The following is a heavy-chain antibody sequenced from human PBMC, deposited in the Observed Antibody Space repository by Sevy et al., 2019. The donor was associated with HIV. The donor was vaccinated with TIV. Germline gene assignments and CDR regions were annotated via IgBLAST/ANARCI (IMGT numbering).Heavy chain of an antibody. CDR1: GFTFSDHY. CDR3: ATHAGIAAAGRVFDF. J-gene: IGHJ4*02. D-gene: IGHD6-13*01. CDR2: TRNKADGYTT. V-gene: IGHV3-72*01. Sequence: GGSLRLSCVASGFTFSDHYMEWVRQAPGKGLEWVGRTRNKADGYTTEYAASVKGRFTISRDESKNSLYVQMNSLKAEDTAIYYCATHAGIAAAGRVFDFWGQGTLVTVSS.